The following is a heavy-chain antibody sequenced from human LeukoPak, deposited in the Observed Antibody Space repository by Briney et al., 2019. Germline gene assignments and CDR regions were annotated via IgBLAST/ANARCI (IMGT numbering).Heavy chain of an antibody. J-gene: IGHJ5*02. CDR2: IRDNTDGGAT. CDR1: GSTFSNAW. D-gene: IGHD1-26*01. V-gene: IGHV3-15*01. Sequence: PGGSLRLSCAASGSTFSNAWMSWVRQAPGKGLEWVGRIRDNTDGGATDYAAPVKGRFTISRDDSKNTAYLQMNSLKTEDTALYYCTRDSGTYNWLDPWGQGTLVTVSS. CDR3: TRDSGTYNWLDP.